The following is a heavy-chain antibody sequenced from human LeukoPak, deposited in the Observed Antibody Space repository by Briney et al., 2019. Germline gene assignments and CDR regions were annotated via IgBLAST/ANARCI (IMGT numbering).Heavy chain of an antibody. D-gene: IGHD2-2*01. J-gene: IGHJ3*02. CDR2: IYYSGIT. V-gene: IGHV4-39*07. Sequence: PSETLSLTCTLSGGSVTTSSFYWAWIRQPPGKGLECIGTIYYSGITYYHSSLKSRVTISVDTSKIHFSLKLNSVTAADTAVYFCAKSGPAAGRPDAFDIWGQGTMVTVSS. CDR1: GGSVTTSSFY. CDR3: AKSGPAAGRPDAFDI.